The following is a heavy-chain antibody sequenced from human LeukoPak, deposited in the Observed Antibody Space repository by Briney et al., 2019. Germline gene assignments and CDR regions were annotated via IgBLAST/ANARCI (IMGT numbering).Heavy chain of an antibody. V-gene: IGHV4-34*01. J-gene: IGHJ4*02. CDR1: GVSFNDYY. CDR2: INHSGYT. Sequence: SETLSLTCAVSGVSFNDYYWSWVRQSPGKGLEWIGEINHSGYTNDSPSLKSRVTISIDTSRKQFSLNLRSVTVADTAVYYCTRMTTGHDYWGQGTLVSVSS. D-gene: IGHD1-14*01. CDR3: TRMTTGHDY.